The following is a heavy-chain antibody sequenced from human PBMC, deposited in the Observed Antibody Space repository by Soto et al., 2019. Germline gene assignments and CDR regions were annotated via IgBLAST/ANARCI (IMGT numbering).Heavy chain of an antibody. J-gene: IGHJ4*02. CDR1: GYSFSSYW. CDR3: ARHWPQLPLNL. D-gene: IGHD2-2*01. CDR2: IYPDDFDT. V-gene: IGHV5-51*01. Sequence: PGASLKISCKGSGYSFSSYWIGWVRQVPGKGLEWMGIIYPDDFDTRYSPSFQGQVTISADKSISTAYLQWNSLKASDTAIYYCARHWPQLPLNLWGQGTLVTVS.